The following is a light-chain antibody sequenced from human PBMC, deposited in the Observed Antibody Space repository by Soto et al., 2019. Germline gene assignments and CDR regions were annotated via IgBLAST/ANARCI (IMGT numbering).Light chain of an antibody. CDR3: QQYKTYPVT. CDR1: QAISNF. Sequence: DIQMTQSPSSLSASVGDRVTITCRASQAISNFLAWFQQKPGKAPKSLMSAASRLHSGVPSKFSGSGSGTDFTLTINSLQPEDSATYYCQQYKTYPVTFGQGTRLEIK. J-gene: IGKJ5*01. CDR2: AAS. V-gene: IGKV1-16*02.